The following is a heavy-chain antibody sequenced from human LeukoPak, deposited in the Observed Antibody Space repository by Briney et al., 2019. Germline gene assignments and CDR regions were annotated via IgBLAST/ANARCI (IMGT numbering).Heavy chain of an antibody. CDR2: IYYSGST. D-gene: IGHD3-22*01. CDR3: ARRAYYYDSSGSFDY. V-gene: IGHV4-39*01. Sequence: SETLSLTCTVSGGSISSSSYYWGWLRQPPGRGLEWVGSIYYSGSTYYNPSLKSRVTISVDTSKNQFSLKLSSVTAADTAVYYCARRAYYYDSSGSFDYWGQGTLVTVSS. CDR1: GGSISSSSYY. J-gene: IGHJ4*02.